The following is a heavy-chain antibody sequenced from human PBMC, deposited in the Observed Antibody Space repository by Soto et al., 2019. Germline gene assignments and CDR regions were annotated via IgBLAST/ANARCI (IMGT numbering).Heavy chain of an antibody. CDR2: IIPIFGTA. Sequence: SVKVSCKASGGTFSSYAISWVRQAPGQGLEWMGGIIPIFGTANYTQKFQGRVTITADESTSTAYMELSSLRSEDTAVYYCARVREGRDGYNSLDYWGQGTLVTVS. V-gene: IGHV1-69*13. CDR1: GGTFSSYA. J-gene: IGHJ4*02. CDR3: ARVREGRDGYNSLDY. D-gene: IGHD5-12*01.